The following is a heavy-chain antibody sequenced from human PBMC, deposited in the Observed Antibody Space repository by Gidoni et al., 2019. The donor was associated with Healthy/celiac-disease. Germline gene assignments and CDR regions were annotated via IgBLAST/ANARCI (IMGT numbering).Heavy chain of an antibody. CDR2: INHSGST. J-gene: IGHJ6*03. D-gene: IGHD2-15*01. CDR1: GGSFSGSY. CDR3: ARVKGYCSGGSCPNSNYYYYYMDV. Sequence: QVPLQPWRAGLLKPSETLSLTCAVYGGSFSGSYWTWLRQPPGKGLEWIGEINHSGSTNYNPALKSRVTISVDTSKNQCSLKLSSVTAADTAVYYCARVKGYCSGGSCPNSNYYYYYMDVWGKGTTVTVSS. V-gene: IGHV4-34*01.